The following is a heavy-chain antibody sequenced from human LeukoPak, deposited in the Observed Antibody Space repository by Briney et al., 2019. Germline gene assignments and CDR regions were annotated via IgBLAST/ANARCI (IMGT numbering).Heavy chain of an antibody. V-gene: IGHV4-34*01. CDR1: GGSFSGYY. CDR3: ARGFRIAARPFDY. D-gene: IGHD6-6*01. J-gene: IGHJ4*02. Sequence: PSETLSLTCAVYGGSFSGYYWSWIRQPPGKGLEWIGEINHSGSTNYNPSLKSRVTISVDTSKNQLSLKLSSVTAADTAVYYCARGFRIAARPFDYWGQGTLVTVSS. CDR2: INHSGST.